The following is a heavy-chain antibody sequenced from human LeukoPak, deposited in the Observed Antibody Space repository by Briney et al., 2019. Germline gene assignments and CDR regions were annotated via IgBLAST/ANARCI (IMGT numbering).Heavy chain of an antibody. J-gene: IGHJ6*03. D-gene: IGHD2-2*01. V-gene: IGHV4-59*01. CDR2: IYSSGTT. Sequence: SETLPLTCTVSGGSISTYYWSWIRQPPGEGLEWIGYIYSSGTTIYNPSLKSRVTMSEDTSKNQLSLRLSSVTAADTAVYYCARWFCISNTCYHMDVWGKGTTVTVSS. CDR3: ARWFCISNTCYHMDV. CDR1: GGSISTYY.